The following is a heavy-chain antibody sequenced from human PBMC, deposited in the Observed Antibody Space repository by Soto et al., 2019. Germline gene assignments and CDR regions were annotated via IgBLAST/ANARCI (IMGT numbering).Heavy chain of an antibody. CDR2: IHHSGSF. V-gene: IGHV4-30-4*08. D-gene: IGHD2-21*02. CDR1: GDSISSDYYH. J-gene: IGHJ6*02. CDR3: AREDDGGDSLDV. Sequence: QVQLQQSGPGLVKPSQTLSLTCTVSGDSISSDYYHWTWIRQSPGKGLEWIGYIHHSGSFLYNPSLKRRFTISVDPSEHQCSLPLTSLTAADTAVYFCAREDDGGDSLDVWGQGTTVTVSS.